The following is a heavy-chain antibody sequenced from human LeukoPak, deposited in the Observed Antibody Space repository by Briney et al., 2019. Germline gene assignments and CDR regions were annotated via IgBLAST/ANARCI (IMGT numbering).Heavy chain of an antibody. CDR2: IYYSGST. CDR3: ARHEYSYGSYYFDY. V-gene: IGHV4-59*08. Sequence: SETLSLTCTVSGDSISSYYWSWIRQPPGKGLEWIGYIYYSGSTKYNPSLKSRVTISVDTSKNQFSLKLSSVTAADTAVYYCARHEYSYGSYYFDYWGQGTLVTVSS. J-gene: IGHJ4*02. D-gene: IGHD5-18*01. CDR1: GDSISSYY.